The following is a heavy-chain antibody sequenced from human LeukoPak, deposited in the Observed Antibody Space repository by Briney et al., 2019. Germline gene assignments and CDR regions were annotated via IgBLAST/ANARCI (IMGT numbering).Heavy chain of an antibody. Sequence: GGSLRLSCAASGFTFDDYPMHWVRQVPGKGLEWVSLISGDGGTRYYADSVKGRFTISRDNSKNSLYLQMNSLRAEDTAVYYCARGGEYCSGGSCYPYYFDYWGQGTLVTVSS. J-gene: IGHJ4*02. CDR3: ARGGEYCSGGSCYPYYFDY. V-gene: IGHV3-43*02. CDR1: GFTFDDYP. CDR2: ISGDGGTR. D-gene: IGHD2-15*01.